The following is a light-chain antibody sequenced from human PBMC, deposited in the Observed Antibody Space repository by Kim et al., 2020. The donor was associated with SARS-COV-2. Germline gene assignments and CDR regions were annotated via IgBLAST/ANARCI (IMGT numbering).Light chain of an antibody. V-gene: IGKV3-11*01. CDR2: DAY. CDR3: QQRSNRPVT. CDR1: QSVSSY. J-gene: IGKJ5*01. Sequence: EIVLTQSPATLSLSPGERATLSCRASQSVSSYLAWYQQKPGQAPRLLIYDAYNRATGIPARFSGSGSGTDFTLTISSLEPEDFAVYYCQQRSNRPVTFGQGTRLEIK.